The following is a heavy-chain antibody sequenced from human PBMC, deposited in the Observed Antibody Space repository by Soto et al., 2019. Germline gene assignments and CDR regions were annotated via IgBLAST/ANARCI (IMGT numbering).Heavy chain of an antibody. CDR3: AKEVVVVPGYYYGMDV. J-gene: IGHJ6*02. CDR1: GFTFSSYA. Sequence: VGSLGLSCAASGFTFSSYAMSWVRQAPGKGLEWVSAISGSGGSTYYADSVKGRFTISRDNSKNTLYLQMNSLRAEDTAVYYCAKEVVVVPGYYYGMDVWGQGTTVTVSS. V-gene: IGHV3-23*01. CDR2: ISGSGGST. D-gene: IGHD2-2*01.